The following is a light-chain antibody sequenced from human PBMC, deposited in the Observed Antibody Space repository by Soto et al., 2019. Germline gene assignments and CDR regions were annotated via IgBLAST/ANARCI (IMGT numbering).Light chain of an antibody. CDR2: DAS. Sequence: DIQMTQSPSTLSASVGDRVTITCRARQTISSWLAWYQQKPGKAPKLLIYDASSLESGVPSRFSGSGSGTEFTLSISSLQPDDFATYYCQQYNSHSTITFGQGTRLEIK. J-gene: IGKJ5*01. CDR1: QTISSW. V-gene: IGKV1-5*01. CDR3: QQYNSHSTIT.